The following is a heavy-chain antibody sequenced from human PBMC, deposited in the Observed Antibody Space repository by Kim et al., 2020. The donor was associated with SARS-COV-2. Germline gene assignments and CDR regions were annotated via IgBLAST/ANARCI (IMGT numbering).Heavy chain of an antibody. D-gene: IGHD3-10*01. CDR2: FDPEDGET. J-gene: IGHJ5*02. CDR1: GYTLTELS. CDR3: ATVESYGSGRGLDP. Sequence: ASVKVSCKVSGYTLTELSMHWVRQAPGKGLEWMGGFDPEDGETIYAQKFQGRVTMTEDTSTDTAYMELSSLRSEDTAVYYCATVESYGSGRGLDPWGQGTLVTVSS. V-gene: IGHV1-24*01.